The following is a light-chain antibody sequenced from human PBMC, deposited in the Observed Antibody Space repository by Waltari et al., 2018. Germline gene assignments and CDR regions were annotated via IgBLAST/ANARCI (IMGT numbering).Light chain of an antibody. CDR2: GNN. Sequence: QSVLTQPPSASGHPGQRVTMSCSGGSLNVGSHSVCWYQHLPGTAPKLLTYGNNQRPSGVPDRFSASKSGTSASLAISGLRSEDEADYYCATWDDSLSRPVFGGGTRLTVL. CDR1: SLNVGSHS. CDR3: ATWDDSLSRPV. J-gene: IGLJ2*01. V-gene: IGLV1-47*01.